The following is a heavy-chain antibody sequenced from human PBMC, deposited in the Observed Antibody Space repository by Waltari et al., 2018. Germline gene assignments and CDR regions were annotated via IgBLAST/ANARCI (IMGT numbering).Heavy chain of an antibody. V-gene: IGHV3-74*01. CDR1: GFTFSSYW. CDR3: ASGNSHAFDI. CDR2: INKDGSSA. D-gene: IGHD1-7*01. Sequence: EVQLVESGGGLVQPGGSLRLSCAASGFTFSSYWMHWVRQAPGKGLVWVSRINKDGSSASYADSVKGRFTISRDNAKSTLYLQMNSLRAEDTAVYYCASGNSHAFDIWGQGTMVTVSS. J-gene: IGHJ3*02.